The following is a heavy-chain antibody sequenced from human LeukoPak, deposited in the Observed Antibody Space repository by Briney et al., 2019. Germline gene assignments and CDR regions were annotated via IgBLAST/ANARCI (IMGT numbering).Heavy chain of an antibody. D-gene: IGHD1-14*01. J-gene: IGHJ5*02. Sequence: NPSETLSLTCTVSGGSISSYYWSWIRQPPGKGLEWIGYIYYSGSTYYNPSLKSRVTISVDTSKNQFSLKLSSVTAADTAVYYCARETIAYWFDPWGQGTLVTVSS. V-gene: IGHV4-59*06. CDR3: ARETIAYWFDP. CDR1: GGSISSYY. CDR2: IYYSGST.